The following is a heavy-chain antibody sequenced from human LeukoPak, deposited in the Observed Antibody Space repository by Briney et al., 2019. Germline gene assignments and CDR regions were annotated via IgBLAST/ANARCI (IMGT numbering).Heavy chain of an antibody. Sequence: PSGTLSLTCAVSGGSISSGNWWSWVRQPPGKGLEWIGEIYHSGSTNYNPSLKSRVTISVDKSKNQFSLKLTSVTAADTAVYYCARASSGWTYFDYWGQGTLVTVSS. CDR1: GGSISSGNW. CDR2: IYHSGST. J-gene: IGHJ4*02. D-gene: IGHD6-19*01. V-gene: IGHV4-4*02. CDR3: ARASSGWTYFDY.